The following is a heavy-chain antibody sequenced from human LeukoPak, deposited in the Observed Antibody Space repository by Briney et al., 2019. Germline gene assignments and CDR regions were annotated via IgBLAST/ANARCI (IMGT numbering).Heavy chain of an antibody. CDR1: GGSISSGGYY. J-gene: IGHJ4*02. CDR3: ARASGYDSRKPNTFDY. Sequence: SQILSPTCTVSGGSISSGGYYWSWIRQHPGKGLEWIGYIYYSGSTYYNPSLKSRVTISVDTSKNQFSLKLSSVTAADTAVYYCARASGYDSRKPNTFDYWGQGTLVTVSS. D-gene: IGHD5-12*01. CDR2: IYYSGST. V-gene: IGHV4-31*03.